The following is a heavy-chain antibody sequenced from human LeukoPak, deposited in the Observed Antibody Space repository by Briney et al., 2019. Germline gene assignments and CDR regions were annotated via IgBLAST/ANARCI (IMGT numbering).Heavy chain of an antibody. J-gene: IGHJ4*02. V-gene: IGHV3-33*01. CDR2: IWYDGSNK. CDR3: ARGPHSVVVTATDY. D-gene: IGHD2-21*02. CDR1: GFTFSSYG. Sequence: GGSLRLSCAASGFTFSSYGMHWVRQAPGKGLEWVAVIWYDGSNKYCADSVKGRFTISRDNSKNTLYLQMNSLRAEDTAVYYCARGPHSVVVTATDYWGQGTLVTVSS.